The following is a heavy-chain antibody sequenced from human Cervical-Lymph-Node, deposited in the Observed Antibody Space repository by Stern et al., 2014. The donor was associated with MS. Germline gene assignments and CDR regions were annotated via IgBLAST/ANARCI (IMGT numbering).Heavy chain of an antibody. CDR3: ATSTASDAFDI. J-gene: IGHJ3*02. Sequence: VQLVESGGGVVPPGRSLRLSCVASGLTFSTSVMHWVRQAPGKVLEWVAVVWNDGSKEHFTESVKGRFSTSRDTVKNTLHLQMSSLRAEDTAVYFCATSTASDAFDIWGQGTLVTVSS. V-gene: IGHV3-33*01. CDR2: VWNDGSKE. D-gene: IGHD2/OR15-2a*01. CDR1: GLTFSTSV.